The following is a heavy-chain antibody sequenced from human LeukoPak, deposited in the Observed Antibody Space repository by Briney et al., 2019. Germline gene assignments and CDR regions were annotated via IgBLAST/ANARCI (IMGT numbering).Heavy chain of an antibody. Sequence: SETLSLTCAVYGGSLSGSYWSWIRQPPGKGLEWIGEINHSGSANYNPSLKSRGTLSIDKSKNQFSLNLTAVTAADTAVYYCARARRDSGYYKVDYWGQGTLVTVSS. CDR3: ARARRDSGYYKVDY. J-gene: IGHJ4*02. V-gene: IGHV4-34*01. CDR1: GGSLSGSY. CDR2: INHSGSA. D-gene: IGHD3-3*01.